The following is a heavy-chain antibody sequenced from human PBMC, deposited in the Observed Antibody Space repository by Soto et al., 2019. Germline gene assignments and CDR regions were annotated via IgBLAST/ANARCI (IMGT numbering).Heavy chain of an antibody. CDR1: GFTFSSYG. CDR2: ISYDGSNK. V-gene: IGHV3-30*18. J-gene: IGHJ6*02. Sequence: GGSLILSCAASGFTFSSYGMHWVRQAPGKGLEWVAVISYDGSNKYYADSVKGRFTISRDNSKNTLYLQMNSLRAEDTAVYYCAKDRERLYYGMDVWGQGTTVTVSS. CDR3: AKDRERLYYGMDV.